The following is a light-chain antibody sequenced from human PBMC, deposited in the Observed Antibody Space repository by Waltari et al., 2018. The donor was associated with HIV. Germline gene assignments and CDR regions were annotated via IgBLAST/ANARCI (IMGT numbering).Light chain of an antibody. CDR1: SSDVGSYNY. CDR3: CSFGGSNTKV. J-gene: IGLJ1*01. CDR2: EVR. V-gene: IGLV2-14*01. Sequence: QSALTQPASVSGSPGQSITISCIGSSSDVGSYNYVSWYQQHPGKAPKLIIYEVRNRPAGVSNRFSASKSGNMATLTISGLQPDDEADYHCCSFGGSNTKVFGTGTKVTVL.